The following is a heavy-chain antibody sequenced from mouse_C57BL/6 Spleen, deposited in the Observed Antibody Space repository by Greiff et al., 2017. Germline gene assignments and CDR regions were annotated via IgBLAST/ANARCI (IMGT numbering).Heavy chain of an antibody. CDR3: ARGDSYSGSSYVGSFAY. D-gene: IGHD1-1*01. CDR1: GYTFTSYW. Sequence: QVQLKQPGTELVKPGASVKLSCKASGYTFTSYWMHWVKQRPGQGLEWIGNINPSNGGTNYNEKFKSKATLTVDKSSSTAYMQLSSLTSEDSAVYDCARGDSYSGSSYVGSFAYWGQGTLVTVSA. V-gene: IGHV1-53*01. J-gene: IGHJ3*01. CDR2: INPSNGGT.